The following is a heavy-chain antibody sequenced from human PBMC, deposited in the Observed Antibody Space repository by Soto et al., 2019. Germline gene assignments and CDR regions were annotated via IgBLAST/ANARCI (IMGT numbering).Heavy chain of an antibody. D-gene: IGHD4-17*01. V-gene: IGHV1-2*04. CDR1: GYTFTGYY. CDR3: ARESRGDYGVKNDAFDI. CDR2: INPNSGGT. Sequence: ASVKVSCKASGYTFTGYYMHWVRQAPGQGLEWMGWINPNSGGTNYAQKFQGWVTMTRDTSISTAYMELSRLRSDDTAVYYCARESRGDYGVKNDAFDIWGQGTMVTVS. J-gene: IGHJ3*02.